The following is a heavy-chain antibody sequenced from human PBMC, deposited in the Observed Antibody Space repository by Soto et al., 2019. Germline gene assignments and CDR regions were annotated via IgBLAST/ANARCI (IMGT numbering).Heavy chain of an antibody. CDR1: GFTFDNYA. D-gene: IGHD1-26*01. J-gene: IGHJ6*02. Sequence: GGSLRLSCAASGFTFDNYAMNWVRQAPGKGLEWVSGITGSGENTYYADSVKGRFTISRDNPKNTLYVQLNSLRVEDTAIYYCAKVSLGATTITDFYYYGMDVWGQGTMVTVSS. CDR3: AKVSLGATTITDFYYYGMDV. V-gene: IGHV3-23*01. CDR2: ITGSGENT.